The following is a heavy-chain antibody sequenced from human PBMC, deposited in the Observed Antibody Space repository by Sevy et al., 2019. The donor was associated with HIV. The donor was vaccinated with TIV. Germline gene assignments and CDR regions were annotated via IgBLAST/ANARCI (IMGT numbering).Heavy chain of an antibody. J-gene: IGHJ5*02. Sequence: SETLSLTCTVSGGFISSYYWNWIRQPPGKGLEWIGYIYYSGNTNYNPSLKSRVTISLDMSKNQFSLKLSSVTAADPAVYYCATGVAAADNWFDPWGQGTLVTVSS. V-gene: IGHV4-59*01. D-gene: IGHD6-13*01. CDR2: IYYSGNT. CDR3: ATGVAAADNWFDP. CDR1: GGFISSYY.